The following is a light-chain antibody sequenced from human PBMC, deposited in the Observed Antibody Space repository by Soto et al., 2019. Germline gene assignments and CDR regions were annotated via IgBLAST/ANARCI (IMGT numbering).Light chain of an antibody. Sequence: DIQMTQSPSTLSASVGDRVTITCRASQSISSWLAWYQQKPGKAPKLLIYKASSLESGVPSRFSGSGSGTEFTLTISSLQPDDVATFYCQHYNSYSPWNTFGQGTKLEIK. CDR2: KAS. CDR1: QSISSW. CDR3: QHYNSYSPWNT. V-gene: IGKV1-5*03. J-gene: IGKJ2*01.